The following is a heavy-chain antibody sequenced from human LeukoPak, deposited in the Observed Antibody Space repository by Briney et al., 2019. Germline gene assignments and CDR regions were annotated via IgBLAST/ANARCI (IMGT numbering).Heavy chain of an antibody. CDR2: MNPNSGNT. CDR3: ARVDYYGSGSYYPPDY. D-gene: IGHD3-10*01. Sequence: ASVKVSCKASGYTFTSYYMHWVRQAPGQGLEWMGWMNPNSGNTGYAQKFQGRVTITRNTSISTAYMELSSLRSEDTAVYYCARVDYYGSGSYYPPDYWGQGTLVTVSS. CDR1: GYTFTSYY. J-gene: IGHJ4*02. V-gene: IGHV1-8*03.